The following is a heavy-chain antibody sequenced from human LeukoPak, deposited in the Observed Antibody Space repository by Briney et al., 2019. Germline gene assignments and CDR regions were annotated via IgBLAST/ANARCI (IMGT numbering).Heavy chain of an antibody. CDR3: ARGFPARRGAFDI. J-gene: IGHJ3*02. CDR1: GFTFSSYS. V-gene: IGHV3-30*03. Sequence: GGSLRLSCAASGFTFSSYSMNWVRQAPGKGLEWVAVISYDGSNKYYADSVKGRFTISRDNSKNTLYLQMNSLRAEDTAVYYCARGFPARRGAFDIWGQGTKVTVSS. D-gene: IGHD6-6*01. CDR2: ISYDGSNK.